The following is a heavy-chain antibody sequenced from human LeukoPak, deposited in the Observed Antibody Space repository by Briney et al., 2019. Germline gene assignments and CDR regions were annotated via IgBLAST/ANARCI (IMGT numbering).Heavy chain of an antibody. D-gene: IGHD5-24*01. J-gene: IGHJ4*02. V-gene: IGHV3-30*18. Sequence: PGGSLKLSCAASGFTFSSYGMHWVRQAPGKGLEWVAVISYDGSNKYYADSVKGRFTISRDNSKNTLYLQMNSLRAEDTAVYYCAKDGPLIMATISHFDYWGQGTLVTVSS. CDR2: ISYDGSNK. CDR1: GFTFSSYG. CDR3: AKDGPLIMATISHFDY.